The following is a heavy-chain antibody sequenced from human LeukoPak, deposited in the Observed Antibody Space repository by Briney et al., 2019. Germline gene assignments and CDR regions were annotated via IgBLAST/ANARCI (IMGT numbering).Heavy chain of an antibody. D-gene: IGHD3-3*01. CDR2: IYYSGST. J-gene: IGHJ6*03. V-gene: IGHV4-39*07. CDR3: ARAGYSGFWSDYDGHYYMDV. Sequence: PSETLSLTCTVSGGSISSSSYYWGWIRQPPGKGLEWIGSIYYSGSTYYNPSLKSRVTISVDTSKNQFSLKLSSVTAADTAVYYCARAGYSGFWSDYDGHYYMDVWGKGTTVTVSS. CDR1: GGSISSSSYY.